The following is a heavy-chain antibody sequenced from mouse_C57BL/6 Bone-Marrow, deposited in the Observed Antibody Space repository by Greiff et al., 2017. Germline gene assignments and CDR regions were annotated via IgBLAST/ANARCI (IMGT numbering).Heavy chain of an antibody. CDR1: GYTFTSYW. D-gene: IGHD2-10*01. V-gene: IGHV1-50*01. Sequence: QVQLQQSGAELVKPGASVKLSCKASGYTFTSYWMQWVKQRPGQGLEWIGEIDTSDSYTNYNQKFKGKATLTVDTSSSTAYMQLSSLTSEDSAVYYCAREGAYYGNYDNYFDYWGQGTTLTVSS. J-gene: IGHJ2*01. CDR2: IDTSDSYT. CDR3: AREGAYYGNYDNYFDY.